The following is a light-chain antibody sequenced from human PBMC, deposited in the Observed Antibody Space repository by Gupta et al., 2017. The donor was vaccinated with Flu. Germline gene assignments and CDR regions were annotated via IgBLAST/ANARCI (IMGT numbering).Light chain of an antibody. CDR3: QQYYSTLLT. V-gene: IGKV4-1*01. Sequence: DLVMTQSPASLPLSLGERATINCKSSQSVLYSSNNKNYLAWYQQKPGQPPKLLIYWASTRESGVPDRFSGGGSGTDFTLTISSLQAEDMAVYYCQQYYSTLLTFGPGTKVDIK. CDR1: QSVLYSSNNKNY. J-gene: IGKJ3*01. CDR2: WAS.